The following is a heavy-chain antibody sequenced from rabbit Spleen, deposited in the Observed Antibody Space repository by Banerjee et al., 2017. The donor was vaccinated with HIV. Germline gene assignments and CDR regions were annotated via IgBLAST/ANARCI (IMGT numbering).Heavy chain of an antibody. D-gene: IGHD4-2*01. CDR2: IDPLFGST. J-gene: IGHJ4*01. Sequence: QELLVESGGGLVQPGGSLKLSCKASGFDFSSYGVSWVRQPPGKGLEWIGYIDPLFGSTYYANWVNGRFSISRENTQNTVYLQVNSLTAADTATYFCVRDQAGYAGFGPFYFNLWGPGTL. V-gene: IGHV1S47*01. CDR3: VRDQAGYAGFGPFYFNL. CDR1: GFDFSSYG.